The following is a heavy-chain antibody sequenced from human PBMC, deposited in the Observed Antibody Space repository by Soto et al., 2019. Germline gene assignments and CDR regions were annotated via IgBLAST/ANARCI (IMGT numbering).Heavy chain of an antibody. D-gene: IGHD6-6*01. Sequence: PSHTLSITCAISGDSVSSNSAAWNWIRQSPSRGLEWLGRTYYRSKWYNDYAVSVKSRITINPDTSKNQFSLQLNSVTPEDTAVYYCARDIVRAARRLRDYYFDYWGQGTLVTVSS. J-gene: IGHJ4*02. CDR3: ARDIVRAARRLRDYYFDY. CDR1: GDSVSSNSAA. V-gene: IGHV6-1*01. CDR2: TYYRSKWYN.